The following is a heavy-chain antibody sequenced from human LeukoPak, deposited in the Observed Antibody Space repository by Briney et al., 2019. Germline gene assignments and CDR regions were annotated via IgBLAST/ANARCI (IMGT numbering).Heavy chain of an antibody. Sequence: PGGSLRLSCAASGLTFSSYGMHWVRQAPGKGLEWVAVISYDGSNKYYADSVKGRFTISRDNAKNTLSLQMNSLRAEDTAVYYCVEEGGTGGYWGQGTLVTVPS. V-gene: IGHV3-30*03. J-gene: IGHJ4*02. CDR3: VEEGGTGGY. CDR2: ISYDGSNK. D-gene: IGHD1-1*01. CDR1: GLTFSSYG.